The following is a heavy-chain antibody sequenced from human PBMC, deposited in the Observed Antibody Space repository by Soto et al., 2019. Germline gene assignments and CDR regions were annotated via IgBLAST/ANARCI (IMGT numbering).Heavy chain of an antibody. CDR3: ARHAVELRLGYYYGLAV. CDR1: GDSISSGYY. V-gene: IGHV4-38-2*01. CDR2: IYHSGTT. Sequence: SETLSLTCAVSGDSISSGYYWAWIRQPPGKGLEWIGSIYHSGTTYYNPSLKSRVTISVDTSKNQFSLKLSSVTAADSAVYYCARHAVELRLGYYYGLAVWGQGTTVTVS. D-gene: IGHD3-16*01. J-gene: IGHJ6*02.